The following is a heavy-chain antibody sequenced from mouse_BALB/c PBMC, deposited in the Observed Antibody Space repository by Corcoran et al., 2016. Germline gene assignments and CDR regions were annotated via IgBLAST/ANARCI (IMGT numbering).Heavy chain of an antibody. Sequence: EVQLQQSGAELVRPGALVMLSCKASGFNIKDYYMHWVKQRPEQGLEWIGWSDPENGNTIYDPKVQGKAIIAADTSSNTAYLQLSSMTSEDTAVYYCASIYYDYAWFAYWGQGTLVTVSA. CDR2: SDPENGNT. D-gene: IGHD2-4*01. J-gene: IGHJ3*01. CDR1: GFNIKDYY. CDR3: ASIYYDYAWFAY. V-gene: IGHV14-1*02.